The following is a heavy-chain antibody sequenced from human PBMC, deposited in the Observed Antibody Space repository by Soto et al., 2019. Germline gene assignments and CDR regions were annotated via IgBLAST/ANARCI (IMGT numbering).Heavy chain of an antibody. CDR3: AKGSGSSWSVVFFDY. V-gene: IGHV3-23*01. Sequence: EVQLLESGGDSVPPGGSLRLSCAASGFSVGSYGMSWVRQAPGKGLECVSSSGSGYSIYYADSVKGRFTISRDNSKNTRFLQMNSLRAEDTAVYYCAKGSGSSWSVVFFDYWGQGALVTVSS. J-gene: IGHJ4*02. CDR2: SGSGYSI. D-gene: IGHD6-13*01. CDR1: GFSVGSYG.